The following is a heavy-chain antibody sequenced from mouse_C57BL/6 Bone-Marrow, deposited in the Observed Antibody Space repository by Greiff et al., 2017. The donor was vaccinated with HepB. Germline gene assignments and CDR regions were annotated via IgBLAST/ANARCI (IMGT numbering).Heavy chain of an antibody. Sequence: EVKLQESGPALVKPSQTVSLTCTVTGYSITNGNHWWNWIRQVSGSKLEWIGYISSSGSTDSNPSLKSRISITRDTSKNQLFLQLNSVTTEDIATYYGAMGIYYGNYPLFAYWGQGTLVTVSA. J-gene: IGHJ3*01. CDR2: ISSSGST. CDR3: AMGIYYGNYPLFAY. V-gene: IGHV3-4*01. D-gene: IGHD2-1*01. CDR1: GYSITNGNHW.